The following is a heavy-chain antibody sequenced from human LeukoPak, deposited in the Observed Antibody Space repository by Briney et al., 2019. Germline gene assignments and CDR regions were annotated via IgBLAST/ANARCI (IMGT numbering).Heavy chain of an antibody. D-gene: IGHD1-20*01. CDR2: IIPIFGTA. V-gene: IGHV1-69*13. CDR3: ARASNRSYNWNDHYYYYGMDV. J-gene: IGHJ6*02. Sequence: ASVKVSCKASGGTFSSYAISWVRQAPGQGLEWVGGIIPIFGTANYAQKFQGRVTITADESTSTAYMELSSLRSEDTAVYYCARASNRSYNWNDHYYYYGMDVWGQGTTVTVSS. CDR1: GGTFSSYA.